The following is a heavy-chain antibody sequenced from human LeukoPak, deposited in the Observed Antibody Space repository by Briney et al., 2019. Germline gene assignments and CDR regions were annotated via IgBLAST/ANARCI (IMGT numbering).Heavy chain of an antibody. CDR2: FDPEDGET. J-gene: IGHJ4*02. V-gene: IGHV1-24*01. CDR1: GYTLTELS. CDR3: ASPKWGSRSYYFLDY. Sequence: ASVKVSCKVSGYTLTELSMHWVRQAPGKGLEWMGGFDPEDGETIYAQKFQGRVTMTRDTSTSTVYMELSSLRSEDTAVYYCASPKWGSRSYYFLDYWGQGTLVTVSS. D-gene: IGHD3-10*01.